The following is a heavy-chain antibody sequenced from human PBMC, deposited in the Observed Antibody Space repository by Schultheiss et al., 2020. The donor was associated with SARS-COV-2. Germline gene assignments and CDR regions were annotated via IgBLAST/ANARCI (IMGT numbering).Heavy chain of an antibody. Sequence: SQTLSLTCTVSGGSISSGGYHWSWIRQYPGKGLEWIGYIYYSGRTSYNPSLKRRVTISVDTSKNQFSLKLSSVTAADTAVYYCARDSNTFGGVSDAFDIWGQGTMVTVAS. CDR1: GGSISSGGYH. CDR3: ARDSNTFGGVSDAFDI. CDR2: IYYSGRT. J-gene: IGHJ3*02. V-gene: IGHV4-31*03. D-gene: IGHD3-16*01.